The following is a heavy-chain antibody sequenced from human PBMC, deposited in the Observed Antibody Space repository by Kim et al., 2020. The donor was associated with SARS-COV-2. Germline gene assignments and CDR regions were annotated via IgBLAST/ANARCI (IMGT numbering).Heavy chain of an antibody. V-gene: IGHV3-7*01. D-gene: IGHD3-16*02. CDR1: GFTFSSYW. CDR3: ATPSRYDYVWGSYRPGPFDY. J-gene: IGHJ4*02. CDR2: IKQDGSEK. Sequence: GGSLRLSCAASGFTFSSYWMSWVRQAPGKGLEWVANIKQDGSEKYYVDSVKGRFTISRDNAKNSLYLQMNSLRAEDTAVYYCATPSRYDYVWGSYRPGPFDYWGQGTPVTVSS.